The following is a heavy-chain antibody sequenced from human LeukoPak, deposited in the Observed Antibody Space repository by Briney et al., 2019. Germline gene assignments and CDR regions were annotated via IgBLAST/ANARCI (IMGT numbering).Heavy chain of an antibody. Sequence: GAPVKASCKASGYTFTNYGIIWVRQSPGPGLEWMGWISAYNANTNYPQKVQGRVTLTTDTSTSTAYMELRSLTSDDTAVYYCARSHSGSLRAPFDYWGQGTLVTVSS. D-gene: IGHD3-22*01. CDR2: ISAYNANT. CDR1: GYTFTNYG. CDR3: ARSHSGSLRAPFDY. J-gene: IGHJ4*02. V-gene: IGHV1-18*01.